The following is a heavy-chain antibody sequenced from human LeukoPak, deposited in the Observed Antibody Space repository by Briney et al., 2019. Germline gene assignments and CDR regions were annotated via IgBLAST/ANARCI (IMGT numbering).Heavy chain of an antibody. D-gene: IGHD3-10*01. CDR1: GYTFTGYY. CDR3: ARGGGKYYGSGSYYYYFDY. CDR2: INPNSGGT. V-gene: IGHV1-2*02. J-gene: IGHJ4*02. Sequence: RASVKVSCKASGYTFTGYYMHWVRQAPGQGLEWMGWINPNSGGTNYAQKFQGRVTMTRDTSISTAYMELSRLRSDDTAVYYCARGGGKYYGSGSYYYYFDYWGQGTLVTVSS.